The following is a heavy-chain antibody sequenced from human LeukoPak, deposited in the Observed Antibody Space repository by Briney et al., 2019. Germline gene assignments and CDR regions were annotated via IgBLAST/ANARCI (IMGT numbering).Heavy chain of an antibody. CDR1: GGSISSGGYY. V-gene: IGHV4-31*03. Sequence: SETLSLTCTVSGGSISSGGYYWSWIRQHPGKGLEWIGYIYYSGSTYYNPSLKSRVTISVDTSKNQFSLKLSSVTAADTAVYYCARNTNDFWSGYYSNWFDPWGQGTLVPVSS. CDR2: IYYSGST. D-gene: IGHD3-3*01. J-gene: IGHJ5*02. CDR3: ARNTNDFWSGYYSNWFDP.